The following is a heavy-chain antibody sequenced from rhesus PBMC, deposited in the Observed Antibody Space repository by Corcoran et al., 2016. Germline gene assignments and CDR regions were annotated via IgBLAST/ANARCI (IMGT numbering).Heavy chain of an antibody. CDR1: GFPFSDYY. CDR2: IRSKANSGTP. J-gene: IGHJ4*01. CDR3: ARGWGLDY. Sequence: EVRLVESGGGLVQPGGSLRLACAASGFPFSDYYKSWVRQAPGKGAEWLGFIRSKANSGTPEYAASVKGRFTISRDDSKTIASLQMNSLKTEDTAVYYCARGWGLDYWGQGVLVTVSS. D-gene: IGHD7-45*01. V-gene: IGHV3-116*02.